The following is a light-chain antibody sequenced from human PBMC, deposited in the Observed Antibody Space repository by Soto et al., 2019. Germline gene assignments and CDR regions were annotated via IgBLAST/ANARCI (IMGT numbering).Light chain of an antibody. V-gene: IGLV1-44*01. CDR2: DNI. Sequence: QSVLTQPPSASGTPGQRVTISCSGSSSNIGNNAVNWYQQFPGTAPKLLIYDNIQRPSGVPDRFSGSKSDTSASLAISGLQSEDEADYYCAAWGDNLNGWVFGGGTKLTVL. CDR3: AAWGDNLNGWV. CDR1: SSNIGNNA. J-gene: IGLJ3*02.